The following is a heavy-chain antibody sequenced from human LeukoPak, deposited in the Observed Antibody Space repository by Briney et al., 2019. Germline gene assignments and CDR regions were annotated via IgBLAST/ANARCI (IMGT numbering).Heavy chain of an antibody. Sequence: ASVKVSCKASGYTFTSYAMNWVRQAPGQGLEWMGWINSNTENATYAQGFTGRFVFSLDTSVSTAYLQISSLKAEDTAVYYCARDSPSYSSSWYPGYGMDVWGQGTTVTVSS. D-gene: IGHD6-13*01. CDR2: INSNTENA. CDR3: ARDSPSYSSSWYPGYGMDV. J-gene: IGHJ6*02. CDR1: GYTFTSYA. V-gene: IGHV7-4-1*02.